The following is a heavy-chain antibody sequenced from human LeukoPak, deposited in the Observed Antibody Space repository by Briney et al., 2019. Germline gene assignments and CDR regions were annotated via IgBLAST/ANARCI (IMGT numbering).Heavy chain of an antibody. CDR1: GGSISSSSYY. CDR3: ARGGYGMDV. Sequence: SETLPLTCTVSGGSISSSSYYWGWIRQPPGKGLEWIGSIYYSGSTYYNPSLKSRVTISVDTSKNQFSLKLSSVTAADTAVYYCARGGYGMDVWGQGTAVTVSS. J-gene: IGHJ6*02. CDR2: IYYSGST. V-gene: IGHV4-39*01.